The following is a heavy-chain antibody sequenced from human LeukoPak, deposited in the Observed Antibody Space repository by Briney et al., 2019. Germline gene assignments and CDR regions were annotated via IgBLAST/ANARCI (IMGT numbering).Heavy chain of an antibody. Sequence: SETLSLTCTVSGGFISSSSYYWGWIRQPPGKGLEWIGSIYYSGSTYYNPSLKSRVTISVDTSKNQFSLKLSSVTAADTAVYYCARRIAAAGIHFDYWGQGTLVTVSS. V-gene: IGHV4-39*01. CDR1: GGFISSSSYY. J-gene: IGHJ4*02. D-gene: IGHD6-13*01. CDR2: IYYSGST. CDR3: ARRIAAAGIHFDY.